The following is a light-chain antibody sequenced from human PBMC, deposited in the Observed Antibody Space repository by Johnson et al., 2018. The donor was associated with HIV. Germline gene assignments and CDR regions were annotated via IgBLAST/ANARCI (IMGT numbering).Light chain of an antibody. CDR3: GTWASRLSAAYV. Sequence: QSMLTQPPSVSAAPGQKVTISCSGSSSNIGNNYVSWYQQLPGTAPKLLIYDNNKRPSGIPDRFSGSKSGTSATLGITGLQTGDEADYYCGTWASRLSAAYVFGTGTKVTFL. CDR2: DNN. J-gene: IGLJ1*01. CDR1: SSNIGNNY. V-gene: IGLV1-51*01.